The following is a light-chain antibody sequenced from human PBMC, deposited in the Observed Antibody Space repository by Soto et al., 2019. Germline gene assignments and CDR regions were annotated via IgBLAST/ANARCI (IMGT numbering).Light chain of an antibody. CDR1: SSDVGAYNY. CDR3: SSYTTSSTLV. J-gene: IGLJ3*02. V-gene: IGLV2-14*03. CDR2: DVT. Sequence: QSVLTQPASVSGSPGQSNTISCTGTSSDVGAYNYVSWYQQLPDKAPKLMIYDVTYRPSGVSNRFSGSKSGNTASLTISGLQAEDEADYFCSSYTTSSTLVFGGGTKLTVL.